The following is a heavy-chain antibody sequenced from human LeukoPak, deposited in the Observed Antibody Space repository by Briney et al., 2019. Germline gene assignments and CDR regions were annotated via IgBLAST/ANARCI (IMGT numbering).Heavy chain of an antibody. V-gene: IGHV1-46*01. Sequence: ASVKVSCKASGYTFTSYYMHWVRQAPGQGLEWMGIINPSGGSTSYAQKFQGRVTMTRDMSTSTVYMELSSLRSEDTAVYYCARDLAAMDHYYYYYMDVWGKGTTVTVSS. CDR3: ARDLAAMDHYYYYYMDV. CDR2: INPSGGST. D-gene: IGHD5-18*01. CDR1: GYTFTSYY. J-gene: IGHJ6*03.